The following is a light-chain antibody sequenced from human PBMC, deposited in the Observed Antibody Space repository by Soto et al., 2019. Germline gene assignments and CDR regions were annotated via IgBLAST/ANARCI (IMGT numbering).Light chain of an antibody. J-gene: IGKJ1*01. Sequence: EVVLTHSPYTLSLPPGERATLSCSASQIIISYLAWYQQKPGQAPRLLIYDASSRATGIPARFSGSGSGTDFTLTISSLEPEDFAVYYCQQLTDWPPQWTFGQGTKVDIK. CDR1: QIIISY. CDR3: QQLTDWPPQWT. CDR2: DAS. V-gene: IGKV3-11*01.